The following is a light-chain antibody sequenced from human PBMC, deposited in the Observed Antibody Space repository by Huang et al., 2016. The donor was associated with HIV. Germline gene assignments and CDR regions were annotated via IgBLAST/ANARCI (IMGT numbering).Light chain of an antibody. CDR3: QQSFSVPRT. CDR1: QNITKS. V-gene: IGKV1-39*01. Sequence: DIQMTQSPPSLSASVGDRVIFTCRADQNITKSLNWYQQKPGKAPKLLIYTVSTLERGVPSRFSGSGSGSRFTLNIGNLQPEDFATYYCQQSFSVPRTFG. CDR2: TVS. J-gene: IGKJ1*01.